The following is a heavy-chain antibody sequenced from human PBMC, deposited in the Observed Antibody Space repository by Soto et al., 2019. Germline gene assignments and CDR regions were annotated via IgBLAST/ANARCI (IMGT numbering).Heavy chain of an antibody. CDR2: ISSSSSYI. Sequence: GGSLRLSCAASGFTFSNAWMNWVRQAPGKGLEWVSSISSSSSYIYYADSVKGRFTISKDNAKNSLYLQMNSLRAEDTAVYYCAQGNYDFWSGYFGYYYMDVWGKGTTVTVSS. D-gene: IGHD3-3*01. V-gene: IGHV3-21*01. CDR3: AQGNYDFWSGYFGYYYMDV. CDR1: GFTFSNAW. J-gene: IGHJ6*03.